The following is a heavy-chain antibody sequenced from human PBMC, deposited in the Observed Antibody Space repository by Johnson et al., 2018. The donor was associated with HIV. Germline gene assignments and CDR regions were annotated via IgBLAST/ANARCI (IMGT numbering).Heavy chain of an antibody. CDR1: GFTFSSYG. CDR3: AKDSSVLLCFDI. V-gene: IGHV3-30*02. CDR2: IRYDGSNK. Sequence: QEQLVESGGGVVQPGGSLRLSCAASGFTFSSYGMHWVRQAPGKGLAWVAFIRYDGSNKYYADSVKGRFTISRDNSKNTLYLQMNSLRAEDTAVYYCAKDSSVLLCFDIWGQGTMVTVSS. D-gene: IGHD3-10*01. J-gene: IGHJ3*02.